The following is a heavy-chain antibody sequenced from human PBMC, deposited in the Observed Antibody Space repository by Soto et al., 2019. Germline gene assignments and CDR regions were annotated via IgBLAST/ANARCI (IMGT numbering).Heavy chain of an antibody. Sequence: SETLSLTCTVSGGSISYYRWSWIRQPAGKGLEWIGRLNKYGNTHYNPSLKSRVTVSVDTSRNQFFLTLRSVSAADSAVYHCGREGGETWDYEASWGQGTPVTVSS. CDR1: GGSISYYR. J-gene: IGHJ5*02. CDR2: LNKYGNT. CDR3: GREGGETWDYEAS. V-gene: IGHV4-4*07. D-gene: IGHD1-7*01.